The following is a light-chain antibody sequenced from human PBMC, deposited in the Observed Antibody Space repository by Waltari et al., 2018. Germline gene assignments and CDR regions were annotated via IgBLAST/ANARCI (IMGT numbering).Light chain of an antibody. J-gene: IGLJ2*01. CDR3: SSFTTGSTGL. Sequence: QSALAQPASVSGSPGQSITISCTGSSSDIGAFDLVSRYQQHPGRAPRLIIRNVSERPSGVPQRFAGSKSGNTASLTISSLRSEDESLYFCSSFTTGSTGLFGGGTKLTVL. CDR1: SSDIGAFDL. CDR2: NVS. V-gene: IGLV2-14*03.